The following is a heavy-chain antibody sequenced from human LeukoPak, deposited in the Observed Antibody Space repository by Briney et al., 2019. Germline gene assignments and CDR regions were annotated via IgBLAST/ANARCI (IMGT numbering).Heavy chain of an antibody. CDR3: ARSIPYGTTWYGRSDY. CDR1: GFPFSSYS. D-gene: IGHD6-13*01. Sequence: GGSLRLSCAASGFPFSSYSMTWVRQAPGKGLEWVANIKPDGTTKFYVDSVKGRFTISRDNALNSLYLQMNSLRAEDTAIYYCARSIPYGTTWYGRSDYWGQGTLVSVSS. V-gene: IGHV3-7*03. CDR2: IKPDGTTK. J-gene: IGHJ4*02.